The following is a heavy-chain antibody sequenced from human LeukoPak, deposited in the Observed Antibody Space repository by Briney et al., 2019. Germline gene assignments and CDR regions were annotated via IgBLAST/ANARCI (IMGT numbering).Heavy chain of an antibody. CDR2: INHSGST. CDR1: GGSINSYY. D-gene: IGHD2-2*01. V-gene: IGHV4-34*01. CDR3: ARVYCSSTSCYRWFDP. J-gene: IGHJ5*02. Sequence: PSETLSLTCTVSGGSINSYYWSWIRQPPGKGLEWIGEINHSGSTNYNPSLKGRVTISVDTSKNQFSLKLSSVTAADTAVYYCARVYCSSTSCYRWFDPWGQGTLVTVSS.